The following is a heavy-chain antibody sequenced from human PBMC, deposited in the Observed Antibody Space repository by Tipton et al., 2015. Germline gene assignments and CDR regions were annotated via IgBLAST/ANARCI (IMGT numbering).Heavy chain of an antibody. Sequence: SLRLSCAASGFTFSGHWMHWVRQAPGKGLVWVSRINGDGTYTGYADSVKGRFTVSRDNAKNTLYLQMNSLRVEDTAVYYCAKEAIPRHIAVAVSFDYWGQGTLVTVSS. CDR1: GFTFSGHW. J-gene: IGHJ4*02. V-gene: IGHV3-74*01. CDR2: INGDGTYT. CDR3: AKEAIPRHIAVAVSFDY. D-gene: IGHD6-19*01.